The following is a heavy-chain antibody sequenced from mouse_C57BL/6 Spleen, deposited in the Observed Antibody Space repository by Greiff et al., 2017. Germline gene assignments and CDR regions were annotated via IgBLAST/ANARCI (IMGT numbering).Heavy chain of an antibody. CDR1: GYAFTNYL. Sequence: QVQLQQSGAELVRPGTSVKVSCKASGYAFTNYLIEWVKQRPGQGLEWIGVINPGSGGTHYNEKFKGKATLTADKSSSTAYMQLSSLTSEDSAVYFCARSPHSRGYFDDWGQGTTLTVSS. CDR3: ARSPHSRGYFDD. D-gene: IGHD6-1*01. CDR2: INPGSGGT. J-gene: IGHJ2*01. V-gene: IGHV1-54*01.